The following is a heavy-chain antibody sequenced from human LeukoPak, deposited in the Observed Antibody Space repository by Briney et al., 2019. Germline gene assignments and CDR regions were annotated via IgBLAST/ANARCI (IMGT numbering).Heavy chain of an antibody. V-gene: IGHV3-7*04. CDR1: GFIFRTHW. J-gene: IGHJ2*01. D-gene: IGHD2-2*02. CDR2: IKEDGSEK. Sequence: GGSLRLSCVASGFIFRTHWMKWVRQAPGKGLEWVADIKEDGSEKFYEDSVKGRFIISRDNAENSLSLQMSSLRVEDTAVYYCVRAAPDTRYRHFDFWGRGTLVSVSS. CDR3: VRAAPDTRYRHFDF.